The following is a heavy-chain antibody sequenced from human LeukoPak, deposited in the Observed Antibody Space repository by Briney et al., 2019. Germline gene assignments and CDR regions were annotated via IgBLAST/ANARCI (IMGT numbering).Heavy chain of an antibody. CDR2: IYYTGTT. D-gene: IGHD3-22*01. CDR1: GASISDYY. Sequence: PSETLPLTCTVSGASISDYYWSWIRQPPGKGLEWIGYIYYTGTTKYNPSLTSRVTISVDTSKSQFSVKLSSVTAADTAVYYCARDYDNSGLRHFDLWGRGTLVTVSS. V-gene: IGHV4-59*01. J-gene: IGHJ2*01. CDR3: ARDYDNSGLRHFDL.